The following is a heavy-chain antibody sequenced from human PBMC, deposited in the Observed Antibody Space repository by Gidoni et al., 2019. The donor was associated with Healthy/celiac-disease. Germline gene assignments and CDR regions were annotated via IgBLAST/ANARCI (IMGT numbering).Heavy chain of an antibody. Sequence: EVQLVESGGGLVKPGGSLRLYCAASGFTFSSYSMNWVRQAPGKGLEWVSSISSSSSYIYYADSVKGRFTISRDNAKNSLYLQMNSLRAEDTAVYYCARDMVGDYPEYIFDYWGQGTLVTVSS. CDR1: GFTFSSYS. J-gene: IGHJ4*02. V-gene: IGHV3-21*01. CDR2: ISSSSSYI. D-gene: IGHD4-17*01. CDR3: ARDMVGDYPEYIFDY.